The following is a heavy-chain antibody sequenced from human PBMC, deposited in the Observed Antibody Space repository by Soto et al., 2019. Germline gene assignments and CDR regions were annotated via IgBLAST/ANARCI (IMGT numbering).Heavy chain of an antibody. CDR1: GFTFSSYG. V-gene: IGHV3-30*18. D-gene: IGHD6-19*01. CDR2: ISYDGSNK. Sequence: GGSLRLSCAASGFTFSSYGMHWVRQAPGKGLEWVAVISYDGSNKYYADSVKGRFTISRDNSKNTLYLQMNSLRAEDTAVYYCAKVGPYSSGWYHGYYFDYWGQGTLVTVSS. CDR3: AKVGPYSSGWYHGYYFDY. J-gene: IGHJ4*02.